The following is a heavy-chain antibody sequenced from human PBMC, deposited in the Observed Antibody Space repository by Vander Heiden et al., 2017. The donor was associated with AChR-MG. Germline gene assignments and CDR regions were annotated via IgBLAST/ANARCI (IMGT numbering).Heavy chain of an antibody. Sequence: ELQLVESGGGLVQPGGSLRLSCAASAFSFSTYWRHWVRQLPGKGLVWVSRIKRDGSKTNYADSVKGRFTISRDNARKTLYLQMNSLRVEDTAVYYCTRVVRDWGQGTLVTVSS. J-gene: IGHJ4*02. CDR1: AFSFSTYW. CDR2: IKRDGSKT. D-gene: IGHD2-15*01. CDR3: TRVVRD. V-gene: IGHV3-74*01.